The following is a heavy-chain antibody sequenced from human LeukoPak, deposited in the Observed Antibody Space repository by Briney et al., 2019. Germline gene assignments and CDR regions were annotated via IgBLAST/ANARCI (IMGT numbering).Heavy chain of an antibody. CDR2: ISYDGSNK. J-gene: IGHJ5*02. CDR1: GFTFSSYA. CDR3: AKNPGGSYGWFDP. Sequence: GGSLRLSCAASGFTFSSYAMHWVRQAPGKGLEWVAVISYDGSNKYYADSVKDRFTISRDNSKNTLYLQMNSLRAEDTAVYYCAKNPGGSYGWFDPWGQGTLVTVSS. V-gene: IGHV3-30*04. D-gene: IGHD1-26*01.